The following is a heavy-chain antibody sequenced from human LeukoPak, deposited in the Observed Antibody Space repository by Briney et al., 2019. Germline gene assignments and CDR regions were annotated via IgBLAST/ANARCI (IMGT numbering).Heavy chain of an antibody. Sequence: KSSETLSPTGPVDGGSLGGTSGGWARHPPGRGRGWMGEINHSGSTNYNPSIKSRATISVDPSKNQFSLKLSSVTAADTAVYYCARGYHSIVVVITYYFDYWGQGTLVTVSS. CDR1: GGSLGGTS. V-gene: IGHV4-34*01. CDR3: ARGYHSIVVVITYYFDY. D-gene: IGHD3-22*01. CDR2: INHSGST. J-gene: IGHJ4*02.